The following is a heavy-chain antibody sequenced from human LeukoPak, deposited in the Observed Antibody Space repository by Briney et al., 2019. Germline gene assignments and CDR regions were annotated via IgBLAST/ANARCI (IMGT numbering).Heavy chain of an antibody. V-gene: IGHV3-74*01. CDR3: SRGGLEGGSFDY. D-gene: IGHD3-3*01. CDR2: ISANGSLT. Sequence: AGSLRLSCAASAFTFSSHWMHWVRQAPGKGLVWVSRISANGSLTNYADSVKGRFTIYRDNAKNTLYLQMNSLRAEDTAVYYCSRGGLEGGSFDYWGQGTLVTVSS. CDR1: AFTFSSHW. J-gene: IGHJ4*02.